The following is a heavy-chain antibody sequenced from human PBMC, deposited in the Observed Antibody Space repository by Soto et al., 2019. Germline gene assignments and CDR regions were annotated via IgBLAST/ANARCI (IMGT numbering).Heavy chain of an antibody. Sequence: QVPLVESGGGVAQPGRSLRLSCAASGFTFSSYGMHWVRQAPGKGLEWVAVIWYDGSNKYYADSVKGRFTISRDNSKNTLYLQMNSLRVEDTAVYYCARGPRGYGDYAVDYWGQGTLVTVSS. CDR2: IWYDGSNK. CDR3: ARGPRGYGDYAVDY. J-gene: IGHJ4*02. CDR1: GFTFSSYG. D-gene: IGHD4-17*01. V-gene: IGHV3-33*01.